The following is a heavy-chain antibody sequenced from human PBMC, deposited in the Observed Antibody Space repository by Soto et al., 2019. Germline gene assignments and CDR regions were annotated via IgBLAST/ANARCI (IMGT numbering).Heavy chain of an antibody. J-gene: IGHJ4*02. V-gene: IGHV4-59*01. D-gene: IGHD2-2*01. CDR2: IYSSGST. CDR3: ARTDCSSTSCYASFDY. Sequence: SETLSLTCTVSGCSISSYYWSWIRQPPGKGLEWIGYIYSSGSTNYNPSLKSRVTISVDTSKNMFSLKLSSVNGADSAVYYCARTDCSSTSCYASFDYWGQGTLVTVSS. CDR1: GCSISSYY.